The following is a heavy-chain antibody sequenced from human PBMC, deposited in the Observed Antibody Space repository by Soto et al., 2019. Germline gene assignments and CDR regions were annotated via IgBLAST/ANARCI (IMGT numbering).Heavy chain of an antibody. J-gene: IGHJ4*02. CDR2: ISYDGSNQ. V-gene: IGHV3-30*18. Sequence: GGPLRLSCAASGFTFNIYGMHWVRQAPDKGLEWVALISYDGSNQYYADSVKGRFTISRDNSKNTLFLQMNSLRADDTAVYYCAKDQASGQGSFDSWGQGTLVTVSS. CDR1: GFTFNIYG. CDR3: AKDQASGQGSFDS.